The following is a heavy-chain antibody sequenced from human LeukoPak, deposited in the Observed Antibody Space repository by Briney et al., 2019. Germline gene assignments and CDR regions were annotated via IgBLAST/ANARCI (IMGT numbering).Heavy chain of an antibody. J-gene: IGHJ5*02. V-gene: IGHV4-34*01. CDR1: GGSFSGYY. D-gene: IGHD2-2*01. CDR3: ARRVGDGVFDP. Sequence: SETLSLTCAVYGGSFSGYYWNWIRQLPGKGLEWIGEINHTGSTNYNPSLKSRVTISVDTSKNQFSLKLISLTAADTAVYYCARRVGDGVFDPWGQGTLVTVSS. CDR2: INHTGST.